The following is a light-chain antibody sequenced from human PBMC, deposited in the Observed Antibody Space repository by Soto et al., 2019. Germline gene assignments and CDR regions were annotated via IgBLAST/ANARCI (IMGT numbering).Light chain of an antibody. CDR3: QQYNNWPPFT. CDR2: GAS. J-gene: IGKJ3*01. CDR1: ESVGSN. Sequence: EIVMTQSPDTVSVSPGGRATLSCRASESVGSNLAWFQQKPGQGPRLLIYGASTRATGIPDRFSGSGSGTQFTLTIISLQSEDLAVYYCQQYNNWPPFTFGPGTKVDI. V-gene: IGKV3-15*01.